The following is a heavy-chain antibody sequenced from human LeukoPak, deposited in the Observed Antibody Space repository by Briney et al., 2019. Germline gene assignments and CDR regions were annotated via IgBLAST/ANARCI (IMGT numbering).Heavy chain of an antibody. CDR3: AKDLPRYCSGGSCHNPDY. CDR1: GFTFSSYW. J-gene: IGHJ4*02. CDR2: INSDGSST. D-gene: IGHD2-15*01. V-gene: IGHV3-74*01. Sequence: GGSLRLSCAASGFTFSSYWMHWVRQAPGKGLVWVSRINSDGSSTSYADSVKGRFTISRDNSKNTLYLQMNSLRAEDTAVYYCAKDLPRYCSGGSCHNPDYWGQGTLVTVSS.